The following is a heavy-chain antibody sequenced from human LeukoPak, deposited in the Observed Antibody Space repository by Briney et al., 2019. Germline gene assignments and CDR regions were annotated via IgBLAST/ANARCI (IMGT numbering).Heavy chain of an antibody. CDR2: INWNGGST. J-gene: IGHJ4*02. CDR1: GFTFDDYG. CDR3: ARGGRYSSGWPSFDY. Sequence: GGSLRLSCAASGFTFDDYGMSWVRHAPGKGVEGVSGINWNGGSTVYADSVKGRFTISRENAKNSLYLQMNSLRAEDTALYYCARGGRYSSGWPSFDYWGQGTLVTVSS. D-gene: IGHD6-19*01. V-gene: IGHV3-20*04.